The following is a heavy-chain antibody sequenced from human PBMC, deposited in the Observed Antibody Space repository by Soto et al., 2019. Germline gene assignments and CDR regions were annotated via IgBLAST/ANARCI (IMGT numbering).Heavy chain of an antibody. Sequence: PXETLSLTFIVSNYSISSGYHWGWIRQPPGKGLEGIGTIYQSGNTYQNPSLKSRVILSIDTSKNQFSLNLRNVTAADTAVYYCVRGKVNFDFWGKGFLVTVS. CDR3: VRGKVNFDF. V-gene: IGHV4-38-2*02. J-gene: IGHJ4*02. CDR2: IYQSGNT. CDR1: NYSISSGYH.